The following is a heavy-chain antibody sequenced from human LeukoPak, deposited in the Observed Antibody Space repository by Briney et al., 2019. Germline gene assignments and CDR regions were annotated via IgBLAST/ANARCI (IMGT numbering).Heavy chain of an antibody. CDR1: GGSISSYY. CDR3: ARVFGGSAYYGSGSYSPWFDP. J-gene: IGHJ5*02. Sequence: PSETLSLTCTVSGGSISSYYWSWIRQPPGKGLEWIGYIYYSGSTNYNPSLKSRVTISVDTSKNQFSLELSSVTAADTAVYYCARVFGGSAYYGSGSYSPWFDPWGQGTLVTVSS. D-gene: IGHD3-10*01. CDR2: IYYSGST. V-gene: IGHV4-59*01.